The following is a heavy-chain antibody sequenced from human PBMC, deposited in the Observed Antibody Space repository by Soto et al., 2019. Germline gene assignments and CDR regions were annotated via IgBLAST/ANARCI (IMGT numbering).Heavy chain of an antibody. CDR2: IQYGGTT. Sequence: QLQLQESGPGLVKASETLSLTCTVSGGSITRNNHFWGWIRQSPGKGLEWIGSIQYGGTTNYNPSRKSRVSMSAETSKYQFSLIMNSVTAADTAVYYCARLGSSGWYQGSYFAYWGQGSLVTVSS. V-gene: IGHV4-39*01. J-gene: IGHJ4*02. D-gene: IGHD6-19*01. CDR3: ARLGSSGWYQGSYFAY. CDR1: GGSITRNNHF.